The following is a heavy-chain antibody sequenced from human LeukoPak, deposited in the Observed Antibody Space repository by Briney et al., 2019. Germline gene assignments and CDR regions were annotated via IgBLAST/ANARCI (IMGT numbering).Heavy chain of an antibody. D-gene: IGHD3-9*01. V-gene: IGHV2-5*02. CDR2: SDWDDDK. CDR3: AHSHIGLPYYAILTDAFDI. J-gene: IGHJ3*02. CDR1: GVARRTGGGG. Sequence: SGPTLLQPTRTLTLTYTFSGVARRTGGGGVGGIRQPPVKGREWLSLSDWDDDKRYSPSLKSRLTITKDTSKNQVVLTMTNMDPVDTATYYCAHSHIGLPYYAILTDAFDIWGQGTMVTVSS.